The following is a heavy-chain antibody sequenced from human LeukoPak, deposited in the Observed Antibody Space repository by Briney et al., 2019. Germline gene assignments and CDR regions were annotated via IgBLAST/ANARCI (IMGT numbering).Heavy chain of an antibody. CDR3: ARDLSRGKYPDY. Sequence: GGSLRLSCAASGFTFSSYEMNWVRQAPGKGLEWVSFIRFDGSNTYHADSVKGRFTISRDNAKNSLYLQMNSLRAEDTAVYYCARDLSRGKYPDYWGQGTLVTVSS. CDR2: IRFDGSNT. V-gene: IGHV3-30*02. CDR1: GFTFSSYE. D-gene: IGHD1-14*01. J-gene: IGHJ4*02.